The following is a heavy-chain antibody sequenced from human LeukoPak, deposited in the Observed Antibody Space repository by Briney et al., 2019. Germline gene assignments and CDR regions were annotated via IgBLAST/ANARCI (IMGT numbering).Heavy chain of an antibody. V-gene: IGHV4-4*07. CDR1: GGSVNNNY. CDR2: IHKSGST. CDR3: ARGYSDISGYFYFDL. D-gene: IGHD3-22*01. Sequence: SETLSLTCTVSGGSVNNNYWSWIRQPADKGLEWIERIHKSGSTNYNPSLKSRVTMSTDRSKNQFSLRLKSETAADTAMYYCARGYSDISGYFYFDLWGQGTLVTVSS. J-gene: IGHJ4*02.